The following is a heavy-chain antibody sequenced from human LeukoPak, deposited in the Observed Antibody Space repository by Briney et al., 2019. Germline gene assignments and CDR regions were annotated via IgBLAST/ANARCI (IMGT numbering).Heavy chain of an antibody. D-gene: IGHD6-19*01. J-gene: IGHJ4*02. CDR2: INAANGNT. V-gene: IGHV1-3*01. Sequence: ASVKVSCKASGYTFTSYAIHWVRQAPGQRLEWMGLINAANGNTRYSQTFQDRVTITRDTSANTAYMELSSLRSEDTAVYYCARAYDSGCNYWGQGTLVTVSS. CDR3: ARAYDSGCNY. CDR1: GYTFTSYA.